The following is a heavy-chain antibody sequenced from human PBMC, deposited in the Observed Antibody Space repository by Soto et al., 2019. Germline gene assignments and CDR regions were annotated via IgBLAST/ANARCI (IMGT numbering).Heavy chain of an antibody. D-gene: IGHD6-13*01. CDR3: ARHGAYSTSVYYYYGMDV. V-gene: IGHV4-39*01. Sequence: PSETLSLTCTVSGGATNSAVYYWGWIRQPPGKGLEWIGSSNYGGPTYYSPSLQSRVTTSLDTAKNHFSLNLRSVTAADTAVYYCARHGAYSTSVYYYYGMDVWGQGTTVTVSS. J-gene: IGHJ6*02. CDR2: SNYGGPT. CDR1: GGATNSAVYY.